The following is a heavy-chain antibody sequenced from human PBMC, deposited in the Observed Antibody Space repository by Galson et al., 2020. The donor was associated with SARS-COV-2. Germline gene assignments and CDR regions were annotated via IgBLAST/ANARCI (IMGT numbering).Heavy chain of an antibody. CDR3: ARDEGGTTRACPADY. CDR1: GFTFSSYA. Sequence: GGSLRLSCAASGFTFSSYAMHWVRQAPGKGLEWVAVISYDGSNKYYADSVKGRFTISRDNSKNTLYLQMNSLRAEDTAVYYCARDEGGTTRACPADYWGQGTLVTVSS. D-gene: IGHD3-16*01. CDR2: ISYDGSNK. V-gene: IGHV3-30*04. J-gene: IGHJ4*02.